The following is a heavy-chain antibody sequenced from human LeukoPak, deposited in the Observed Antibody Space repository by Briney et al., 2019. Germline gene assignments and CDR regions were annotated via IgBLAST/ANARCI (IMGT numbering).Heavy chain of an antibody. Sequence: PGGSLRLSCAASGFTFKNYALSWVRQAPGKGLEWVSSISSSSSYIYYADSVKGRFTISRDNAKNSLYLQMNSLRAEDTAVYYCARGRGSYPNYFDFWGQGTLVTVSS. CDR2: ISSSSSYI. CDR3: ARGRGSYPNYFDF. CDR1: GFTFKNYA. V-gene: IGHV3-21*01. J-gene: IGHJ4*02. D-gene: IGHD3-16*01.